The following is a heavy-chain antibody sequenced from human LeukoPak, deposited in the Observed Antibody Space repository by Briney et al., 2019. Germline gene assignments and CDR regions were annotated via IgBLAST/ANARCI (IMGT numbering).Heavy chain of an antibody. Sequence: PSETLSLTCTVSGGSISSYYWSWIRQPPGQGLEWIGYIYYSGSTNYNPTLKSRVTISVDTSKNQFSLKLSSVTAADTAVYYCARAFRGNSYAFDIWGQGTMVTVSS. J-gene: IGHJ3*02. CDR1: GGSISSYY. CDR3: ARAFRGNSYAFDI. V-gene: IGHV4-59*08. D-gene: IGHD4-23*01. CDR2: IYYSGST.